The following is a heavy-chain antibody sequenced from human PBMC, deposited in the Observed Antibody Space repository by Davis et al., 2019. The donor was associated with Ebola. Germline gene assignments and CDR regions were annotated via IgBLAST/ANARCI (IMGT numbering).Heavy chain of an antibody. J-gene: IGHJ4*02. CDR1: GGSISSHY. CDR2: IYYSVST. CDR3: ARHVSVANRGLLDY. V-gene: IGHV4-59*08. Sequence: GSLRLSCTVSGGSISSHYWSWIRQPPGKGLEWIGYIYYSVSTNYNPSLKSRVTISVDTSKNQFSLKLSSVTAADTAVYYCARHVSVANRGLLDYWGQGTLVTVSS. D-gene: IGHD2-21*01.